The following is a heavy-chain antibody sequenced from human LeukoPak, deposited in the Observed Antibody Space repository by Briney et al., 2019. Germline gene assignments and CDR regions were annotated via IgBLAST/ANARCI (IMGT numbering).Heavy chain of an antibody. CDR2: IIPIFGTA. V-gene: IGHV1-69*13. CDR3: ASVQGYCSGGSCYSRFDY. J-gene: IGHJ4*02. D-gene: IGHD2-15*01. Sequence: GVSVKVSCKASGGTFSSYAISWVRQAPGQGLEWMGGIIPIFGTANYAQKFQGRVTITADESTSTAYMELSSLRSEDTAVYYCASVQGYCSGGSCYSRFDYWGQGTLVTVSS. CDR1: GGTFSSYA.